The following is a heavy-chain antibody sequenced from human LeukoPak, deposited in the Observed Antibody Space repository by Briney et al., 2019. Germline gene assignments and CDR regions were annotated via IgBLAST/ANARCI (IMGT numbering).Heavy chain of an antibody. CDR3: ARGYYDGSDFEYFQH. CDR1: GGSISSGSYY. CDR2: IYTSGST. J-gene: IGHJ1*01. Sequence: SETLSLTCTVSGGSISSGSYYWNWIRQPPGKGLEWIGRIYTSGSTNYNPSLKSRVTISVDTSKNQFSLKLSSATAADTAVYYCARGYYDGSDFEYFQHWGQGTLVTVSS. V-gene: IGHV4-61*02. D-gene: IGHD3-22*01.